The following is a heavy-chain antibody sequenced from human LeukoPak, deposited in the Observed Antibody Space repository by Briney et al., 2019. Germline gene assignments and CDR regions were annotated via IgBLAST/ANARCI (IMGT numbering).Heavy chain of an antibody. CDR1: GYSISSGYY. D-gene: IGHD4-17*01. CDR2: IYHSGST. CDR3: AGGPYGDYGDY. Sequence: SETLSLTCTVSGYSISSGYYWGWIRQPPGKWLEWIGSIYHSGSTYYNPSLKSRVTISVDTSKNQFSLKLSSVTAADTAVYYCAGGPYGDYGDYWGQGTLVTVSS. J-gene: IGHJ4*02. V-gene: IGHV4-38-2*02.